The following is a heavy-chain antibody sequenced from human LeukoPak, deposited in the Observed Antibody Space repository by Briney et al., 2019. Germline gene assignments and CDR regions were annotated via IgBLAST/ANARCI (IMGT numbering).Heavy chain of an antibody. V-gene: IGHV3-11*06. Sequence: PGGSLRLSCAASGFTFSDYYMSWIRQAPGKGLEWVSYISDSSGYTKDADSVKGRFTISRDNAKKSLCLQMNSLRAEDTAVYYCARVEAGGSYHFDYWGQGTLVTVSS. CDR3: ARVEAGGSYHFDY. CDR2: ISDSSGYT. CDR1: GFTFSDYY. D-gene: IGHD1-26*01. J-gene: IGHJ4*02.